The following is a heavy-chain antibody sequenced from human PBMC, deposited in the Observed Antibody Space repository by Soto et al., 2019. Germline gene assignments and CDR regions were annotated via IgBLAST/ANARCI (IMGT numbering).Heavy chain of an antibody. Sequence: SETLSLTCIVSGVSVTSYTWSWVRQLANKGLEWIGRVFSSVSATYSPPLKSRVRISMDTPENRISLKLVSVTAADAGVYYCTRDGMTTGDTWGPGTLVTVSS. CDR1: GVSVTSYT. D-gene: IGHD2-21*02. J-gene: IGHJ4*02. V-gene: IGHV4-4*07. CDR2: VFSSVSA. CDR3: TRDGMTTGDT.